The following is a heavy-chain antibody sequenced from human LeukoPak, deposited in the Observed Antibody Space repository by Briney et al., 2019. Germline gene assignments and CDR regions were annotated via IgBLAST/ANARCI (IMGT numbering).Heavy chain of an antibody. D-gene: IGHD3-10*01. CDR2: VYYSGTT. Sequence: SETLSLTCTVSGGSMSSRYWSWIRQPPGKGLEWIGYVYYSGTTNSNPSLKSRVTISVDTSKNQFSLNLRSVTAADTAVYYCARDVARSGDLFGWFDPWDQGTLVIVSS. CDR3: ARDVARSGDLFGWFDP. J-gene: IGHJ5*02. CDR1: GGSMSSRY. V-gene: IGHV4-59*11.